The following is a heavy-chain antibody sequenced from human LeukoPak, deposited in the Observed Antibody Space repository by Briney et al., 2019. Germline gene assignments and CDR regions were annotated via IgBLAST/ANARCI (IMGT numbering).Heavy chain of an antibody. J-gene: IGHJ4*02. V-gene: IGHV4-39*01. CDR3: ARHGFGSILTGALIDC. CDR1: SGSISSSSYY. D-gene: IGHD3-10*01. Sequence: SETLSLTCSVSSGSISSSSYYWGWIRQPPGKGLEWIGSFYYTGITYYNPSLKSRVTISVDASENQFSLKLSSVTAADTALYYCARHGFGSILTGALIDCWGQGTLVTVSS. CDR2: FYYTGIT.